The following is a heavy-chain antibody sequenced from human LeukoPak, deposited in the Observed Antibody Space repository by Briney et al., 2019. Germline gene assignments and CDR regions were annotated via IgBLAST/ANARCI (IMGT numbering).Heavy chain of an antibody. J-gene: IGHJ4*02. CDR1: GFAVTSSY. CDR3: ARGGDMVGTTKVPFDY. V-gene: IGHV3-53*01. Sequence: GGSLRLSCAVPGFAVTSSYMTWVRQTPGKGLEWVSIISSGSSTYYIDSVEGRFTISRDNSKNTLYLQMESLRAEDTAVYYCARGGDMVGTTKVPFDYWGQGTLVTVSS. CDR2: ISSGSST. D-gene: IGHD1-26*01.